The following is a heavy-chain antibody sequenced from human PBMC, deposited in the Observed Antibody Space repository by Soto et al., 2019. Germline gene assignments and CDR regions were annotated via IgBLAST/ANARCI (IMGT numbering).Heavy chain of an antibody. CDR1: GGSISSYY. Sequence: SETLSLTCTVSGGSISSYYWSWIRQPPGKGLEWIGYIYYSGSTNYNPSLKSRVTISVDTSKNQFSLKLSSVTAADTAVYYCARDHLVWSGSYYYYGMDVWGQGTTVTVSS. CDR2: IYYSGST. CDR3: ARDHLVWSGSYYYYGMDV. V-gene: IGHV4-59*01. D-gene: IGHD3-3*01. J-gene: IGHJ6*02.